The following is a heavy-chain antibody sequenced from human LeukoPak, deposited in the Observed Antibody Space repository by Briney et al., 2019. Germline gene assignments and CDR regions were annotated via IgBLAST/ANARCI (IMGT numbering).Heavy chain of an antibody. Sequence: SETLSLTCTVSGGSTTSYYWSWIRQPAGKGLEWIGRIYVSGSTTYNPSLKSRVTISLDTSKNQFSLKLSSVTAADTAVYYCARQHRYYDSSGYYIDYWGQGTLVTVSS. CDR3: ARQHRYYDSSGYYIDY. D-gene: IGHD3-22*01. CDR2: IYVSGST. V-gene: IGHV4-4*07. J-gene: IGHJ4*02. CDR1: GGSTTSYY.